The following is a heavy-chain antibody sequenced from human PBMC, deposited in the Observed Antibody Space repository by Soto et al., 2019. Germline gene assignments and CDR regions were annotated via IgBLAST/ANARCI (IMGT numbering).Heavy chain of an antibody. CDR3: ARYTDGPSIATIVDWYFEL. CDR1: GGSFSNYA. V-gene: IGHV1-69*06. CDR2: IIPIFGTP. D-gene: IGHD6-6*01. J-gene: IGHJ2*01. Sequence: QVHLVQSGTAVKKPGSSVKVSCKTSGGSFSNYAFNWVRQAPGQGLEWVGGIIPIFGTPTYAQKFQDRLNITADRSTATVYMELTSLRSADTATFFCARYTDGPSIATIVDWYFELWGRGTLVIVSS.